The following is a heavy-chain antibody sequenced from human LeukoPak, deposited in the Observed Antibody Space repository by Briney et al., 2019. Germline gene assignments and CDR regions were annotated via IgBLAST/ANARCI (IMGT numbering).Heavy chain of an antibody. V-gene: IGHV3-53*01. D-gene: IGHD3-10*01. Sequence: GGSLRLSCTLSGFNVNMNYMGWVRQAPGEGVEWVSVIYIGGAVQYAASAKGRFTTSRDDSKNTLYLQMSHLRAEDTAVYYCARASTKSPLRFVLLFDHWGQGTLVTVSS. CDR1: GFNVNMNY. CDR2: IYIGGAV. J-gene: IGHJ4*02. CDR3: ARASTKSPLRFVLLFDH.